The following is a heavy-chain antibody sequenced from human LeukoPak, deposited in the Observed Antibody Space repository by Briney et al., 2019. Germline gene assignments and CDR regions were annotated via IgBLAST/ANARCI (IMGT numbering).Heavy chain of an antibody. CDR2: IYYSGST. D-gene: IGHD3-22*01. J-gene: IGHJ4*02. Sequence: PSETLSLTCTVSGGSISSYYWSWIRQPPGKGLEWIGYIYYSGSTNYNPSLKSRVTISVDTSNNQFSLKLSSVTAADTAVYYCARGGDYDSSGRFDYWGQGTLVTVSS. V-gene: IGHV4-59*01. CDR3: ARGGDYDSSGRFDY. CDR1: GGSISSYY.